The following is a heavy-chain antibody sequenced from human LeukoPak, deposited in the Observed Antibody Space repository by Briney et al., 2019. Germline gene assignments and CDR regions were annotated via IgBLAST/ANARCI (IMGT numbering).Heavy chain of an antibody. Sequence: GGSLRLSCAASGFTVSSNYMSWVRQAPGKGLEWVSLIYSGGSTYYADSVKGRFTISRDNSKNTLFLQMNSLRAEDTAVYYCAKEGYTYGYSHFDFWGQGTLVTVSS. D-gene: IGHD5-18*01. CDR3: AKEGYTYGYSHFDF. CDR2: IYSGGST. V-gene: IGHV3-53*05. CDR1: GFTVSSNY. J-gene: IGHJ4*02.